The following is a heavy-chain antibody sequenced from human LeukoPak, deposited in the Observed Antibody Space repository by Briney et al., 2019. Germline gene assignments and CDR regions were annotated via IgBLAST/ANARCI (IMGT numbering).Heavy chain of an antibody. D-gene: IGHD5/OR15-5a*01. J-gene: IGHJ6*02. Sequence: GGSLRLSCAASGFTFSTYAMHWVRQAPGKGLEWVSVIAFDGSKKYYADSVTGRFTISRDNSKNTLYLQMNSLRPEDTAVYYCARGNSVSYYYYGLDVWGQGTTVTVSS. V-gene: IGHV3-30*04. CDR1: GFTFSTYA. CDR2: IAFDGSKK. CDR3: ARGNSVSYYYYGLDV.